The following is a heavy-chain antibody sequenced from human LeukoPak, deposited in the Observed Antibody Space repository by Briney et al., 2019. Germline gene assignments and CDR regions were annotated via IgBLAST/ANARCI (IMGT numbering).Heavy chain of an antibody. CDR1: GYMFTSYD. CDR3: ARLNYYYYYMDV. CDR2: MNPNSGNT. J-gene: IGHJ6*03. Sequence: ASVKVSCKASGYMFTSYDINWVRQATGQGLEWMGWMNPNSGNTGYAQKFQGRVTITRTTSIGTAYMELSSLRSEDTAVYYCARLNYYYYYMDVWGKGTTVTVSS. V-gene: IGHV1-8*03.